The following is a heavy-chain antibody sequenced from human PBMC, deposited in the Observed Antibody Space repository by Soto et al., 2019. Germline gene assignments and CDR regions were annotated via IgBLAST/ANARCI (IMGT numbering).Heavy chain of an antibody. D-gene: IGHD3-3*01. CDR3: AKEYVFWSGYYGDFGMVV. CDR2: ISYDGSNK. CDR1: GFTFNSYS. J-gene: IGHJ6*02. Sequence: GSLRLSCEASGFTFNSYSMHRVRQAPGKGLEWVAVISYDGSNKYYADSVKGRFTISRDNSKNTLYLQMNSLRAEDTAVYYCAKEYVFWSGYYGDFGMVVWREGTTVTVSS. V-gene: IGHV3-30*18.